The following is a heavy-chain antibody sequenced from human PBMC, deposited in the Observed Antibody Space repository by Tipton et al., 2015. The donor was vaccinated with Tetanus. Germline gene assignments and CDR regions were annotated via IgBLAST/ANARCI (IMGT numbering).Heavy chain of an antibody. V-gene: IGHV4-31*03. CDR1: GGSVNSGGYY. CDR3: AREVYNGGFYSGVDS. J-gene: IGHJ4*02. D-gene: IGHD2-21*01. CDR2: VCNSGTT. Sequence: TLPLTCTVSGGSVNSGGYYWTWIRLHPRKGLEYIGYVCNSGTTYYKPSLERRVTISIDISTNQFSLSLTSVTAADTALYYCAREVYNGGFYSGVDSWGQGTLVTVSS.